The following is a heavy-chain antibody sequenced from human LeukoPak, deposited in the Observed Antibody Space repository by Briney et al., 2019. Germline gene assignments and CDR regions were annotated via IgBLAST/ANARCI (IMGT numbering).Heavy chain of an antibody. V-gene: IGHV3-23*01. CDR1: GFTFSYYG. J-gene: IGHJ4*02. CDR2: ISGSGGST. D-gene: IGHD6-19*01. CDR3: AKPLFPIAVAGKRDGYFDY. Sequence: PGGSLRLSCAASGFTFSYYGMSWVRQAPGKGLEWVSAISGSGGSTYYADSVKGRFTISRDNSKNTLYLQMNSLRAEDTAVYYCAKPLFPIAVAGKRDGYFDYWGQGTLVTVSS.